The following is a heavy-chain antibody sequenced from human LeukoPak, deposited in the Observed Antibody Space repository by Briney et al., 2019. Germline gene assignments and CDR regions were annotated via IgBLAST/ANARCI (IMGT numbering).Heavy chain of an antibody. Sequence: GGSLRLSCAASGFTFSDHYMDWDRQAPGKGLEWVGRTRNKANSYTTEYAASVKGRFTISRDDSKNSLYLQMNSLKTEDTAVYYCARRPGAVAGDDYWGQGTLVTVSS. CDR2: TRNKANSYTT. D-gene: IGHD6-19*01. V-gene: IGHV3-72*01. CDR3: ARRPGAVAGDDY. CDR1: GFTFSDHY. J-gene: IGHJ4*02.